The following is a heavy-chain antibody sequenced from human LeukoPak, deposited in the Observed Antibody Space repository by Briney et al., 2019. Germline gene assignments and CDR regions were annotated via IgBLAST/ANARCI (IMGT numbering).Heavy chain of an antibody. CDR3: ARVVSQSGRSYYYYYYMDV. CDR1: GFTVSSNY. Sequence: GGSLRLSCAASGFTVSSNYMSWVRQAPGKGLEWVSVIYSGGSTYYADSVKGRFTISRDNSKNSLYLQMNSLRAEDTAVYYCARVVSQSGRSYYYYYYMDVWGKGTTVTVSS. CDR2: IYSGGST. J-gene: IGHJ6*03. V-gene: IGHV3-66*01.